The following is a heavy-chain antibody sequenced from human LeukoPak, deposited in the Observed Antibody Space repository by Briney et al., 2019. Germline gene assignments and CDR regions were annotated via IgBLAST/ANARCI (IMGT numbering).Heavy chain of an antibody. CDR1: GFTVSSNY. Sequence: PGGSLRLSCAASGFTVSSNYMSWVRQAPGKGLEWVSVIYSGGSTYYADSVKGRFTISRDNSKNTLYLQMNSLRAEDTAVYYCAREQEQLGLALDYWGQGTLVTVSS. J-gene: IGHJ4*02. D-gene: IGHD6-13*01. CDR3: AREQEQLGLALDY. CDR2: IYSGGST. V-gene: IGHV3-53*01.